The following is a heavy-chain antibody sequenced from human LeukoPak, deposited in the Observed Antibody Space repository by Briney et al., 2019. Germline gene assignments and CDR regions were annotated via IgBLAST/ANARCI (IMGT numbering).Heavy chain of an antibody. J-gene: IGHJ4*02. V-gene: IGHV4-39*01. CDR2: ISYSGSA. CDR3: ARRYSSSSPSPYFDY. D-gene: IGHD6-6*01. Sequence: SETLSLTCTASGDSISSGNYYWSWIRQPPGKALEWIGYISYSGSAYYNPSLKSRVTISVDTSKNQFSLKLSSVTAADTAVYYCARRYSSSSPSPYFDYWGQGTLVTVSS. CDR1: GDSISSGNYY.